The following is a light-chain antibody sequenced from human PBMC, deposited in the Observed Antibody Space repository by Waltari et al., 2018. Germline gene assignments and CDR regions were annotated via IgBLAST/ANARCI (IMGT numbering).Light chain of an antibody. CDR1: SSDVGSYNL. J-gene: IGLJ3*02. CDR2: EDN. CDR3: CSYAGSAIWV. Sequence: QSALTQPASVSGSPGQSITIPCTGTSSDVGSYNLVSWYQQHPGKAPKRMIYEDNKRPSGVSNRFSGSKSGNTASLTISGLQAEDEADYYCCSYAGSAIWVFGGGTKLTVL. V-gene: IGLV2-23*01.